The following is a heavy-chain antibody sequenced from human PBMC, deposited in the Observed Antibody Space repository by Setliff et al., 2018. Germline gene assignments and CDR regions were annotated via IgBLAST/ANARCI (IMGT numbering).Heavy chain of an antibody. Sequence: GESLKISCKGSGYSFTSHWIGWVRQMPGKGLEWMGIIYLRDSDTRYSPSFQGQVTISADRSISTAYLQWRSLKASDTAMYFCARLPSTGSAFFQHWGQGTLVTVSS. CDR1: GYSFTSHW. D-gene: IGHD1-1*01. J-gene: IGHJ1*01. CDR3: ARLPSTGSAFFQH. V-gene: IGHV5-51*01. CDR2: IYLRDSDT.